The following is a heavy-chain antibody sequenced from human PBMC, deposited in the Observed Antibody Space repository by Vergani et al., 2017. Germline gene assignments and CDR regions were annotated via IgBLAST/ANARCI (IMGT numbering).Heavy chain of an antibody. V-gene: IGHV3-66*02. CDR2: IYSGGST. Sequence: EVQLVESGGGLVQPGGSLRLSCAASGFTVSSNYMSWVRQAPGKGLEWVSVIYSGGSTYYADSVKGRFTISRDNSKNTLYLQMNSLRAEDTAVYYCARXRPAAMGAPYGMDVWGQGTTVTVSS. CDR3: ARXRPAAMGAPYGMDV. J-gene: IGHJ6*02. D-gene: IGHD2-2*01. CDR1: GFTVSSNY.